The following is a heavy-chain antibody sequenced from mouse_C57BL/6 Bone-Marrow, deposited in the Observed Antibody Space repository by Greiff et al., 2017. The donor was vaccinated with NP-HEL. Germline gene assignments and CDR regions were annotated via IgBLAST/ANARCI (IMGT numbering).Heavy chain of an antibody. CDR1: GYTFTSYW. CDR2: IHPNSGST. Sequence: VQLQQSGAELVKPGASVKLSCKASGYTFTSYWMHWVKQRPGQGLEWIGMIHPNSGSTNYNEKFKSKATLTVDKSSSTAYMQLSSLTSEDSAVYYCARDGNDYAMDYWGQGTSVTVSS. J-gene: IGHJ4*01. CDR3: ARDGNDYAMDY. D-gene: IGHD2-1*01. V-gene: IGHV1-64*01.